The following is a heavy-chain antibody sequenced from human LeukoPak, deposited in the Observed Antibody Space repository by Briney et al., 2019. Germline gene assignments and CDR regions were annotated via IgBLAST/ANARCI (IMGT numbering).Heavy chain of an antibody. D-gene: IGHD2/OR15-2a*01. Sequence: GGSLRLSCAASGFSFSSYWMSWVRQAPGMGLEWVANIKPDGGEKNYVDSVKGRFTISRDNAENSLHLQMDSLRVEDTAVYYCASGGLYHWHFDLWGRGTLVTVSS. CDR1: GFSFSSYW. CDR2: IKPDGGEK. CDR3: ASGGLYHWHFDL. V-gene: IGHV3-7*01. J-gene: IGHJ2*01.